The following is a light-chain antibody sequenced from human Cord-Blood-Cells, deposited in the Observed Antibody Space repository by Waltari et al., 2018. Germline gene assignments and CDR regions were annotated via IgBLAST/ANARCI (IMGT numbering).Light chain of an antibody. V-gene: IGLV2-14*01. J-gene: IGLJ1*01. CDR3: SSYTSSSTYV. CDR1: SSDVGGYNY. Sequence: QSALTQPASVSGSPGQSITISCTGTSSDVGGYNYVSWYQQHPGKAPKLMIYEVINRPSGVSNRCAGSKSGNTASLTISGLQAEDEADYYCSSYTSSSTYVFGTGTKVTVL. CDR2: EVI.